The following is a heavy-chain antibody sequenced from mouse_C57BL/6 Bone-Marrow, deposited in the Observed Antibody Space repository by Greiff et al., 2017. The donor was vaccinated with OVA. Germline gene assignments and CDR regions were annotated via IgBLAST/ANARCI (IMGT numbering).Heavy chain of an antibody. V-gene: IGHV5-17*01. D-gene: IGHD2-12*01. CDR1: GFTFSDYG. Sequence: EVQRVESGGGLVKPGGSLKLSCAASGFTFSDYGMHWVRQAPEKGLEWVAYISSGSSTIYYADTEKGRFTISRDNAKNTLFLQMTSLRSEDTAMYYCARDYYSRKGYYAMDYWGQGTSVTVSS. CDR3: ARDYYSRKGYYAMDY. CDR2: ISSGSSTI. J-gene: IGHJ4*01.